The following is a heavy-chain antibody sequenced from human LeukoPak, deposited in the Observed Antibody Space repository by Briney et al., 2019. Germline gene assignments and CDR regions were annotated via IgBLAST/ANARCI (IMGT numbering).Heavy chain of an antibody. V-gene: IGHV1-2*02. CDR1: GYTFTGYY. D-gene: IGHD6-19*01. CDR2: INPNSGGT. CDR3: ARDRDIAVAGVDGYNRGCGIYLFDY. Sequence: ASVKVSCKASGYTFTGYYMHWVGQAPGQGLEWMGWINPNSGGTNYAQKFQGRVTMTRDTSISTAYMELSRLRSDDTAVYYCARDRDIAVAGVDGYNRGCGIYLFDYWGQGTLVTVSS. J-gene: IGHJ4*02.